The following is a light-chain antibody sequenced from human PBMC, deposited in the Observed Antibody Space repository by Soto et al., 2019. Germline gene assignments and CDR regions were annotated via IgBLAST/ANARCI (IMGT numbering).Light chain of an antibody. CDR3: SSYTSSGTLV. CDR1: SSDVGGYDY. Sequence: QSVLTQPASVSGSPGQSITISCTGTSSDVGGYDYVSWYQQPPGKAPKLMIYDVSNWPSGVSNRFSGSKSGNTASLTISGLQAEDGADYYCSSYTSSGTLVFGTGTKVT. V-gene: IGLV2-14*01. CDR2: DVS. J-gene: IGLJ1*01.